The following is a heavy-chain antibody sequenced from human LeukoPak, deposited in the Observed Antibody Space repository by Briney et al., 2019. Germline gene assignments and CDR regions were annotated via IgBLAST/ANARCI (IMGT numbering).Heavy chain of an antibody. CDR2: ISAYNGNT. Sequence: ASVKVSCKASGYTFTSYGISWVRQAPGQGLEWMGWISAYNGNTNYAQKLQGRVTMTTDTSTSTAYMELRSLRSDDTAVYYCAVTGYCSSTSCYDDYWGQGTLVTAS. CDR3: AVTGYCSSTSCYDDY. D-gene: IGHD2-2*01. CDR1: GYTFTSYG. J-gene: IGHJ4*02. V-gene: IGHV1-18*01.